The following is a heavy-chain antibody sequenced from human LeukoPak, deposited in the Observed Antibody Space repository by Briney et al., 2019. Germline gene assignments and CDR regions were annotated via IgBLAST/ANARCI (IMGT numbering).Heavy chain of an antibody. CDR3: AREWLDWGYYYYYYGMDV. V-gene: IGHV3-21*04. D-gene: IGHD3/OR15-3a*01. CDR2: IRSSSSDI. J-gene: IGHJ6*02. CDR1: GFTLSSYS. Sequence: GGSLRLSCAGSGFTLSSYSMNWVRQAPGKGLEWVSFIRSSSSDIYYADSVKGRFTISRDNAKNSLYLQMNSLRAEDTAVYYCAREWLDWGYYYYYYGMDVWGQGTTVTVSS.